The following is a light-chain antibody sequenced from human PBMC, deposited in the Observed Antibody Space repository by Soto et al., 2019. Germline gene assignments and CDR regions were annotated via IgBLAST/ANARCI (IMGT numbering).Light chain of an antibody. CDR3: CSYAGSYSLYV. V-gene: IGLV2-11*01. CDR2: DVS. Sequence: QSALTQPRSVSGSPRQSVTISCTGTSSDVGDYNYVSWYQQHPGKAPKLMIYDVSKRPSGVPDRFSGSKSGNTASLTISGLKAEDEADYYCCSYAGSYSLYVFGTGTKLTVL. J-gene: IGLJ1*01. CDR1: SSDVGDYNY.